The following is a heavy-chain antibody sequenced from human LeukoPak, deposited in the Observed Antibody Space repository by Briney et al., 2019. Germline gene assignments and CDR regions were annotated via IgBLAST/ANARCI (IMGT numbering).Heavy chain of an antibody. CDR1: GFTFSRYW. J-gene: IGHJ4*02. V-gene: IGHV3-74*01. Sequence: GGSLRLSCAASGFTFSRYWMHWVRQAPGKGLVWVSCIKSDGSSTSIADSAKGRFTISRDNAKDTVYLQMNSLRAEDTAVYYCARDRAVDTAMATFDYWGQGTLVTVSS. CDR2: IKSDGSST. D-gene: IGHD5-18*01. CDR3: ARDRAVDTAMATFDY.